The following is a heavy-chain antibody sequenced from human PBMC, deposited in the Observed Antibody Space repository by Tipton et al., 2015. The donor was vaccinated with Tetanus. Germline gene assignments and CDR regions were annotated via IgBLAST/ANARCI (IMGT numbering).Heavy chain of an antibody. D-gene: IGHD1-1*01. CDR3: ARERYIHYGMDV. CDR2: IYDSGGI. J-gene: IGHJ6*02. V-gene: IGHV4-31*03. CDR1: GGSISSGGYY. Sequence: TLSLTCIVSGGSISSGGYYLSWIPQHPGKGLEWIGYIYDSGGIYYNPSLKSRVSLSIDTSKNQFSLKLSSVTAADTAVYYCARERYIHYGMDVWGQGTTVTVSS.